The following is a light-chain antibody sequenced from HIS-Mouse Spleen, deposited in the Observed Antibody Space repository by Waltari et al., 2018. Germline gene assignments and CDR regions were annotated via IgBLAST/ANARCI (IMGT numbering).Light chain of an antibody. J-gene: IGKJ2*01. V-gene: IGKV2-28*01. CDR2: LGS. CDR3: MQALQTPWT. CDR1: QSLLHSNGYNY. Sequence: DIVMTQSPLSLSVTPGEPASISCRSSQSLLHSNGYNYLDWYLQKPGQSPQLLIYLGSNRASGVPDRFSGSGSGTDFTLKISRVEAEDVGVYYCMQALQTPWTFGQGTKLEIK.